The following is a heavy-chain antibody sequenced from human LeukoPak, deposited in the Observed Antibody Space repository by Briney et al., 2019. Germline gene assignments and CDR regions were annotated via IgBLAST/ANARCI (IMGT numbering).Heavy chain of an antibody. D-gene: IGHD2-15*01. Sequence: GGSLRLSCAASGFIFSSYGMSWVRQAPGKGLEWVSSISTSSSYIYYADSVKGRFTISRDNARNSLYLQMNTLRAEDTAVYSCARGADGVSSNSRGWFDPWGQGTLVTVSS. CDR3: ARGADGVSSNSRGWFDP. CDR2: ISTSSSYI. V-gene: IGHV3-21*01. J-gene: IGHJ5*02. CDR1: GFIFSSYG.